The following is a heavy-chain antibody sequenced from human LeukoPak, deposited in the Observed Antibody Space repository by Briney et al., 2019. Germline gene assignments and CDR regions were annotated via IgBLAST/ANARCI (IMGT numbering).Heavy chain of an antibody. Sequence: GGSLRLSCAASGFTVSSNYMSWVRQAPGKGLEWVSVIYSGGSTYYADSVKGRFTISRDNSKNTLYLQMNSLRAEDTAVYYCARGRDRGYSGYETSYWSQGSLVTVSS. J-gene: IGHJ4*01. V-gene: IGHV3-66*01. D-gene: IGHD5-12*01. CDR2: IYSGGST. CDR3: ARGRDRGYSGYETSY. CDR1: GFTVSSNY.